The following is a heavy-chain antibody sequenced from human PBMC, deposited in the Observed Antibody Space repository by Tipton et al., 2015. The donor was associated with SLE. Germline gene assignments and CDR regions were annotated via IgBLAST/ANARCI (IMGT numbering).Heavy chain of an antibody. Sequence: SLRLSCAVSGFSVSNSYMTWVRQAPGRGLEWVSIIYSGGDTYYTDSVKGRFTISRDNSKNTLYLQMSDLRAVDTAVYYCARVPWGMDAFDIWGQGTMVTVSS. CDR3: ARVPWGMDAFDI. J-gene: IGHJ3*02. CDR2: IYSGGDT. V-gene: IGHV3-53*01. D-gene: IGHD3-16*01. CDR1: GFSVSNSY.